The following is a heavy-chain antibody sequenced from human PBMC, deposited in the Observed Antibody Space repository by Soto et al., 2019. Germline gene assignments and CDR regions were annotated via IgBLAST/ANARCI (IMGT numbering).Heavy chain of an antibody. Sequence: ASVKVSCKASGYTFTSYGISWVRQAPGQGLEWMGWISAYNGNTNYAQKLQGRVTMTTDTSTSTAYMELRSLRSDDTAVYYCTTLISSYCTNGVCPFDYWGQGALVTVSS. D-gene: IGHD2-8*01. J-gene: IGHJ4*02. CDR1: GYTFTSYG. V-gene: IGHV1-18*01. CDR2: ISAYNGNT. CDR3: TTLISSYCTNGVCPFDY.